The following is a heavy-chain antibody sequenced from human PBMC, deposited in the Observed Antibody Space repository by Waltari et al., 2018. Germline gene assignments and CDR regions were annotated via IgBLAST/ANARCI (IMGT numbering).Heavy chain of an antibody. V-gene: IGHV1-8*02. CDR2: VNRTSGAT. J-gene: IGHJ5*02. D-gene: IGHD3-3*01. CDR3: ARGRDVFANFDYNWFDP. Sequence: QVQLVQSGAEVLRPGASVKVSCQASGYSFINYEINWGRQAAGQGLEWMGWVNRTSGATAYAQRFHGRITITRDTSISTAYMELSNLRSDDTAVLYCARGRDVFANFDYNWFDPWGQGTLVTVSS. CDR1: GYSFINYE.